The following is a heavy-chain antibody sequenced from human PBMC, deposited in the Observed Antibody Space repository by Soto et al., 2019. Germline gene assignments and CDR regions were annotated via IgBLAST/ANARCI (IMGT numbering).Heavy chain of an antibody. V-gene: IGHV4-30-4*01. Sequence: SETLSLTCTVSGGSISSGDYYWSWIRQPPGKGLEWIGYIYYSGSTYYNPSLKSRVTISVDTSKNQFSLKLSSVTAADTAVYYGARGRDDCSASFDSWGQGTLVTVSS. CDR3: ARGRDDCSASFDS. J-gene: IGHJ5*01. CDR2: IYYSGST. CDR1: GGSISSGDYY. D-gene: IGHD3-22*01.